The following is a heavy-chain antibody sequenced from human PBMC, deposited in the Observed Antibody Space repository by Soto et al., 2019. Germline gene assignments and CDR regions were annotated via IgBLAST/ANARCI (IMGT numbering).Heavy chain of an antibody. Sequence: ASVKVSCKPYGYTFHSYAMNWVPQAPGQRLEWMGWISAGNGKTIYSQKFQARVTITRDTSASTAYMELSSLRSEDTAVYYCARPVTSCAYTYAPLGCAFVIWGQ. D-gene: IGHD5-18*01. CDR3: ARPVTSCAYTYAPLGCAFVI. V-gene: IGHV1-3*01. CDR2: ISAGNGKT. CDR1: GYTFHSYA. J-gene: IGHJ3*02.